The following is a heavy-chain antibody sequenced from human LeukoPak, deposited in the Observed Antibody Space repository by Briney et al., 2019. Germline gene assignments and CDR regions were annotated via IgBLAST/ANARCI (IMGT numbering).Heavy chain of an antibody. CDR1: GYSISSGYY. CDR3: ARVSGYCSDGVCRFDY. Sequence: SETLSLTCTVSGYSISSGYYWSWIRQPPGKGLEWIGEINDSGNTNYSPSLESRITISVDTSKNQFSLNLNSVTAADTAVYYCARVSGYCSDGVCRFDYWGQGALVTVSS. D-gene: IGHD2-8*01. V-gene: IGHV4-38-2*02. J-gene: IGHJ4*02. CDR2: INDSGNT.